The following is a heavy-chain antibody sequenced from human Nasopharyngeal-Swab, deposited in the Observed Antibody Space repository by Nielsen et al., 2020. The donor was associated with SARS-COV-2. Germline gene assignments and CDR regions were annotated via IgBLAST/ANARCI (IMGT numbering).Heavy chain of an antibody. Sequence: ASVKVSCETSGYTFTDYYIHWLRQVPGQGLEWVGCINPDSGDTRYAQKFQGRVTVTRDRSRSTAYIELSRLRSDDTAVYYCARDYYDNYDSDYWGQGTLVTVSS. CDR3: ARDYYDNYDSDY. J-gene: IGHJ4*02. CDR2: INPDSGDT. V-gene: IGHV1-2*02. CDR1: GYTFTDYY. D-gene: IGHD3-22*01.